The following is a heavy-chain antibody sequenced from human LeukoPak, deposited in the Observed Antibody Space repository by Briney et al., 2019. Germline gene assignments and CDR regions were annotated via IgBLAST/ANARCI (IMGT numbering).Heavy chain of an antibody. CDR1: GFTVSSNY. CDR3: ARISAYDDS. CDR2: IYVDGTT. Sequence: GGSLRLSCAASGFTVSSNYMNWVRQAPGKGLEWVSGIYVDGTTYYADSVKGRFTISRDNSRNTLFLQMNSLRVEDTAVYYCARISAYDDSWGQGTLVTVST. D-gene: IGHD3-3*01. V-gene: IGHV3-53*01. J-gene: IGHJ5*01.